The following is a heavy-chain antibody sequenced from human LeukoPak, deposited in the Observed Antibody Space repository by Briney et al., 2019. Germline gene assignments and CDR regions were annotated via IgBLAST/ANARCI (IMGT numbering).Heavy chain of an antibody. V-gene: IGHV4-34*01. CDR3: ARGFSH. J-gene: IGHJ4*02. Sequence: SVTLSLTCAVYGGSFNNYYWSWLRQPPGKGLEWIGEISHSGSTNYNPSLKSRVTVSLDTSKNQFSLKLGSVTAADTAVYYCARGFSHWGQGTLVTVSS. CDR1: GGSFNNYY. CDR2: ISHSGST.